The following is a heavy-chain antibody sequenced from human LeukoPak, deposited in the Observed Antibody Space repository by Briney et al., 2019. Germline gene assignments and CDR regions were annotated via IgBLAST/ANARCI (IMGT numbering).Heavy chain of an antibody. D-gene: IGHD1-26*01. CDR2: INPSGGRT. CDR1: GYTFTSYF. J-gene: IGHJ3*02. CDR3: ARGDGGGATIYAFDI. V-gene: IGHV1-46*01. Sequence: GASVKVSCKASGYTFTSYFMHWVRQAPGQGLEWMGVINPSGGRTSYAQNLQGRVTMTRDMSTSTVYMELSSLRSEDTAVYFCARGDGGGATIYAFDIWGQGTMVTVSS.